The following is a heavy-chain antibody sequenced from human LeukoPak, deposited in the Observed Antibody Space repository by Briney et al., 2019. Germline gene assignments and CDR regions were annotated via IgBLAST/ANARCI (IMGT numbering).Heavy chain of an antibody. J-gene: IGHJ6*02. V-gene: IGHV1-46*01. CDR1: DYTFTSYG. CDR2: INPSGGST. CDR3: ARPSLYYYYGMDV. Sequence: ASVKVSCKASDYTFTSYGISWVRQAPGQGLEWMGIINPSGGSTSYAQKFQGRVTMTRDTSTSTVYMELSSLRSEDTAVYYCARPSLYYYYGMDVWGQGTTVTVSS.